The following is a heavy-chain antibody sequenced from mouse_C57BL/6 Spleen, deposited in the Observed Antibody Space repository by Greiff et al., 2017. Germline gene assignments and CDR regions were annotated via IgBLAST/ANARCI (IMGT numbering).Heavy chain of an antibody. Sequence: EVQLVESGGGLVKPGGSLKLSCAASGFTFSSYAMSWVRQTPEKRLEWVATISDGGSYTYYPDNVKGRFTISRDNAKNTLYLQMSHLKSEDTAMYYCARDTGTGFAYWGQGTLVTVSA. J-gene: IGHJ3*01. CDR3: ARDTGTGFAY. V-gene: IGHV5-4*01. CDR1: GFTFSSYA. CDR2: ISDGGSYT. D-gene: IGHD4-1*01.